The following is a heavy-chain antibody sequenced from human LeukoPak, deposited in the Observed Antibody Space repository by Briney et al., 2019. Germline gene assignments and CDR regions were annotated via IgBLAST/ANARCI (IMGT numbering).Heavy chain of an antibody. D-gene: IGHD3-10*01. J-gene: IGHJ3*01. CDR1: GFSFSTNP. V-gene: IGHV3-23*01. Sequence: PGGSLRLSCAASGFSFSTNPMSWVRQAPGKGLEWVSAISPDKTYYADSVKGRLTISRDNYKNTVDLHMSSPRAEDTALYYFVKKHVDRAFRRSFEFWGQGTVVTVSS. CDR2: ISPDKT. CDR3: VKKHVDRAFRRSFEF.